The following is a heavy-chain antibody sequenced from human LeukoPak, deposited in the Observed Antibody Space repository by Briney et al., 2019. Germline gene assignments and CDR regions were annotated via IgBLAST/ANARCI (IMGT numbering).Heavy chain of an antibody. Sequence: GGSLRLSCTACGFTLSSYWVNWVRQAPGKGLEWVANIKQDGSEKYYVDSVKGRFTISRDNAKKSLYLEMISLRIEDTAVYYCAKGPVSGSRSPLDYWGQGTLVTVSS. J-gene: IGHJ4*02. CDR1: GFTLSSYW. CDR3: AKGPVSGSRSPLDY. D-gene: IGHD1-26*01. V-gene: IGHV3-7*02. CDR2: IKQDGSEK.